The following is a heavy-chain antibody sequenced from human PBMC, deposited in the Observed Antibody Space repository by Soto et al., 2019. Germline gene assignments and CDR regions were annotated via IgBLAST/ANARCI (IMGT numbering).Heavy chain of an antibody. CDR1: EFTFRSYW. V-gene: IGHV3-74*01. D-gene: IGHD1-7*01. CDR2: ISGDGSST. Sequence: EVQLVDSGGGLVQPGGSLRLSCAASEFTFRSYWMHWVRQSPGKGLVWVSRISGDGSSTNYADSVKGRFTISRDNAKDTVYLPIDSLRAEDTAVYYCARSLPGTYGACDLWGQGTMVTVSS. J-gene: IGHJ3*01. CDR3: ARSLPGTYGACDL.